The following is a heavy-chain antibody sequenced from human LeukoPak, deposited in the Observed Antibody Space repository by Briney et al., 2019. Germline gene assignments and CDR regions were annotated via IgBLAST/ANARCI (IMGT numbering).Heavy chain of an antibody. CDR1: GFTFDDYA. CDR3: TKDFSGSYEN. J-gene: IGHJ4*02. Sequence: GGSLRLSCATSGFTFDDYAFPWVRQVPGKGLEWVSLISRDGGTTSYGDSVKGRFTISRDNSKNSLYMEMNSLKTEDSALYYCTKDFSGSYENWGQGTLVTVSS. D-gene: IGHD3-10*01. V-gene: IGHV3-43*02. CDR2: ISRDGGTT.